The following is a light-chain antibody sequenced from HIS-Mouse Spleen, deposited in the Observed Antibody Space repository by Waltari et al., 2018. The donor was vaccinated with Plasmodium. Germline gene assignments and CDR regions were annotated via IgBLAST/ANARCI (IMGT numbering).Light chain of an antibody. V-gene: IGKV1-5*03. CDR1: QGISSW. J-gene: IGKJ2*01. CDR3: QQYNSYSYT. Sequence: DIQMTQSPSTLSASVGDRVTITCRASQGISSWLAWYQQKPGKAPKLRIYKASSLESGVPSRFSGSGSGTEFTLTISSLQPDDFATYYCQQYNSYSYTFGQGTKLEIK. CDR2: KAS.